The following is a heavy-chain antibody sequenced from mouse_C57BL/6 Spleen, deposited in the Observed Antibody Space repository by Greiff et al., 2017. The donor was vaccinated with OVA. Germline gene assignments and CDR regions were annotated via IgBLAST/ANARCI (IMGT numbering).Heavy chain of an antibody. Sequence: VQLQQSGAELVKPGASVKLSCTASGFNIKDYYMHWVKQRTEQGLEWIGRIDPEDGETKYAPKFQGKATITADTSSNTAYLQLSILTSEATAVYYCAREVTTVVATRAMDYWGQGTSVTVSS. D-gene: IGHD1-1*01. V-gene: IGHV14-2*01. CDR3: AREVTTVVATRAMDY. CDR2: IDPEDGET. CDR1: GFNIKDYY. J-gene: IGHJ4*01.